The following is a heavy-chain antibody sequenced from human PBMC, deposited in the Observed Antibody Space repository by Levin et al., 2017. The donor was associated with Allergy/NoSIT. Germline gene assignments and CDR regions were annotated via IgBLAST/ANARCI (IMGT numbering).Heavy chain of an antibody. CDR1: GGSFSGYY. CDR3: ARLRKGNIVVVPAATGAFDY. J-gene: IGHJ4*02. Sequence: SETLSLTCAVYGGSFSGYYWSWIRQPPGKGLEWIGEINHSGSTNYNPSLKSRVTISVDTSKNQFSLKLSSVTAADTAVYYCARLRKGNIVVVPAATGAFDYWGQGTLVTVSS. CDR2: INHSGST. V-gene: IGHV4-34*01. D-gene: IGHD2-2*01.